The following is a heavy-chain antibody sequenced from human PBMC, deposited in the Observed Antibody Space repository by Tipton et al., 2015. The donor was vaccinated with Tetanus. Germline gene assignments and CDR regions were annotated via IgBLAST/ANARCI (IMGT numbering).Heavy chain of an antibody. CDR3: AREAINSEDRRAFDV. D-gene: IGHD3-22*01. V-gene: IGHV1-69*01. Sequence: QLVQSGTEVKKPGSSVKVSCKSSGGTFSNYVFNWVRQAPGQGLEWMGGFSPIFRRPNYAQKFQGRVTISADESTSTAYMELRSLTSADTAIYYCAREAINSEDRRAFDVWGQGTTVTVSP. J-gene: IGHJ3*01. CDR1: GGTFSNYV. CDR2: FSPIFRRP.